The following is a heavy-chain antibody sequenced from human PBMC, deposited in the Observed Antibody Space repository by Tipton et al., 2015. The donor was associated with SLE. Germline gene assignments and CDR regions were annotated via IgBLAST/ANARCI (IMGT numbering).Heavy chain of an antibody. CDR1: AFTLRNYA. CDR3: ARVNEGASGSYYFDY. Sequence: GSLRLSCAASAFTLRNYAMSWVRQAPGKGLEWVSAITTTTYYVDSVKGRFTISRDNSNNTLYLQMNSLRAEDAAVYYCARVNEGASGSYYFDYWGQGTLVTVSS. CDR2: ITTTT. J-gene: IGHJ4*02. V-gene: IGHV3-23*01. D-gene: IGHD1-26*01.